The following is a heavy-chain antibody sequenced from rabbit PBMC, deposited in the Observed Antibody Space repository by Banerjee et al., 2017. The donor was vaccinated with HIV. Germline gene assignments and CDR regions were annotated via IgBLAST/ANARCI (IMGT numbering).Heavy chain of an antibody. J-gene: IGHJ4*01. CDR1: GFSFSNKYV. CDR3: ASTTDYSFRL. CDR2: IYAGSGNT. Sequence: GDLVKPEGSLTLTCTASGFSFSNKYVMCWVRQAPGKGLEWIACIYAGSGNTYYASWAKGRFTISKTSSTTVTLQMTSLTVADTATYFCASTTDYSFRLWGPGTLVTVS. D-gene: IGHD2-1*01. V-gene: IGHV1S45*01.